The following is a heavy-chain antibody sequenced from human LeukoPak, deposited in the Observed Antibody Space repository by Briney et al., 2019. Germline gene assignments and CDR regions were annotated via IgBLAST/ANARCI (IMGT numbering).Heavy chain of an antibody. CDR3: ARRNRDGYNS. CDR1: GGSFSGYY. D-gene: IGHD5-24*01. J-gene: IGHJ4*02. CDR2: INHSGST. V-gene: IGHV4-34*01. Sequence: SETLSLTCAVYGGSFSGYYWSWIRQPPGKGLEWIGEINHSGSTNYNPSLKSRVTISVDTSKNQSSLKLSSVTAADTAVYYCARRNRDGYNSWGQGTLVTVSS.